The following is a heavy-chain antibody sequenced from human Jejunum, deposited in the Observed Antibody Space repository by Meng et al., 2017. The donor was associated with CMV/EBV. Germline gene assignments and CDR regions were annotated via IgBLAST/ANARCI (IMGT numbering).Heavy chain of an antibody. CDR2: FTPTGYAT. V-gene: IGHV1-46*02. CDR1: GFTFNDYS. D-gene: IGHD2-21*02. CDR3: ARLMVVTSISGPRWFEP. Sequence: QVQLVQSGAEVKEPGASVKVSCTGSGFTFNDYSIHWVRQAPGLGLAWMGLFTPTGYATVYAQEFQGRLTLTRDTSTSTDFMELSSLRSDDTAVFYCARLMVVTSISGPRWFEPWGQGTLVTVSS. J-gene: IGHJ5*02.